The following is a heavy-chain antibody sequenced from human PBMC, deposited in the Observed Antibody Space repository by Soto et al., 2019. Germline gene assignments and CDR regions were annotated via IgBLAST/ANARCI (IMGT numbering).Heavy chain of an antibody. J-gene: IGHJ4*02. D-gene: IGHD4-17*01. CDR3: ARLYGAIDY. Sequence: QLQLQESGPGLGKPSETLSLTCTVSGGSISGSSYSWGWIRQPPGKGLEWIGNIYYSGSAYSIPSLRSRVTISVDTSKNQFSLRLSPATAADTAVYYCARLYGAIDYWGQGTLVTVSS. CDR1: GGSISGSSYS. V-gene: IGHV4-39*01. CDR2: IYYSGSA.